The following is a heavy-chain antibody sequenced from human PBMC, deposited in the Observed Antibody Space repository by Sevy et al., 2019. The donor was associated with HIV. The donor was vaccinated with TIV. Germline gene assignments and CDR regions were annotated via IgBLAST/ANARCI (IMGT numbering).Heavy chain of an antibody. J-gene: IGHJ4*02. CDR1: GFTFSSYW. D-gene: IGHD3-3*01. V-gene: IGHV3-74*01. Sequence: GGSLRLSCAASGFTFSSYWIHWVRQAPGKGLVWVSRINSDGSSTTYTDSVRGRFTISRDNAKNTLYLQMNSLRAEDTAVYYCAREYDFWRGHPFDYWGQGTLVTVSS. CDR2: INSDGSST. CDR3: AREYDFWRGHPFDY.